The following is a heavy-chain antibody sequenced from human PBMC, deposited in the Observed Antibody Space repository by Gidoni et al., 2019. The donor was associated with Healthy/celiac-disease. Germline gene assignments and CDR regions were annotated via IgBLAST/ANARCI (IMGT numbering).Heavy chain of an antibody. V-gene: IGHV4-39*01. J-gene: IGHJ4*02. CDR1: GGSISSSSYY. Sequence: QLQLQESGPGLVKPSETLSLTCTVPGGSISSSSYYWGWIRQPPGKGREWIGSIYYRGSTYYNPSLKSRVTISVDTSKNQFSLKLSSVTAADTAVYYCARGLVSSGYPRDGYYFDYWGQGTLVTVSS. CDR2: IYYRGST. CDR3: ARGLVSSGYPRDGYYFDY. D-gene: IGHD3-22*01.